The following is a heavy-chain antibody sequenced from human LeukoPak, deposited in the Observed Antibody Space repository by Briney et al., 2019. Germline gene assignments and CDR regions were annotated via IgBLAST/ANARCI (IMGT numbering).Heavy chain of an antibody. CDR2: MKQDGSQT. CDR1: GFTFSSYW. CDR3: AKDRGY. J-gene: IGHJ4*02. V-gene: IGHV3-7*05. Sequence: GGSLRLSCAASGFTFSSYWMSWVRQAPGKGLEWVSIMKQDGSQTYYVDSVKGRFTISRDNSKNTLYLQMNSLRAEDTAVYYCAKDRGYWGQGTLVTVSS.